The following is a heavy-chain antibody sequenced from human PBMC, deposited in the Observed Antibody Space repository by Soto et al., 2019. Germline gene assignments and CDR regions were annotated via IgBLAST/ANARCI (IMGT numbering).Heavy chain of an antibody. CDR2: IYYSGST. D-gene: IGHD3-3*01. CDR1: GGSISSGGYY. V-gene: IGHV4-31*03. Sequence: QVQLQESGPGLVKPSQTLSLTCTVSGGSISSGGYYWSWIRQHPGKGLEWIGYIYYSGSTYYNPSLKSRVTISVDTSKNQFPLKLSSVTAADTAVYYCARADDFSFNWFDPWGQGTLVTVSS. J-gene: IGHJ5*02. CDR3: ARADDFSFNWFDP.